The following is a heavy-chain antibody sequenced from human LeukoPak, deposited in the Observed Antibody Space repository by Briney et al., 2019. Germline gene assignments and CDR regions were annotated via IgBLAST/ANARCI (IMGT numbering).Heavy chain of an antibody. V-gene: IGHV3-23*01. CDR3: AKVSRSSGLD. Sequence: GGSLRLSCAASGFTFSNYGMHWVRQTPGKGLEWVSSISGSGDSTFYADSVKGRFSISRDNSKNTLYLQVNSLRAEDTAVYYCAKVSRSSGLDWGQGTRVTVSS. D-gene: IGHD6-19*01. J-gene: IGHJ4*02. CDR2: ISGSGDST. CDR1: GFTFSNYG.